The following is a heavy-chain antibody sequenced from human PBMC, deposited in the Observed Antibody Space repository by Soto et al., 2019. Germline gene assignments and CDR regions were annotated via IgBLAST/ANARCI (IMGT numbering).Heavy chain of an antibody. CDR3: ARGDRNYYYYMDV. J-gene: IGHJ6*03. CDR2: INAGNGNT. V-gene: IGHV1-3*01. Sequence: ASVKVSCQASGYTFTRYAMHWVRQAPGQRLEGMGWINAGNGNTKYSQKFQGRVTITRDTSASTAYMELSSLRSEDTAVYYCARGDRNYYYYMDVWGKGTTVTVFS. CDR1: GYTFTRYA.